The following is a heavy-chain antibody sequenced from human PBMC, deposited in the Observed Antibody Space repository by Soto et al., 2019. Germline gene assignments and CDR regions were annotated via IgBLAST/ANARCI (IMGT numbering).Heavy chain of an antibody. CDR1: GYTFTSYG. CDR2: ISAYNGNT. CDR3: ARTVIGEVFRGVDGVDV. V-gene: IGHV1-18*01. Sequence: QVQLVQSGAEVKKPGASVKVSCKASGYTFTSYGISWVRQAPGQGLEWMGWISAYNGNTNYAQKLQGRVTMTPDTSTSTAYMELRSLRSDDTAVYYCARTVIGEVFRGVDGVDVCGQGTTVTVSS. D-gene: IGHD3-10*01. J-gene: IGHJ6*02.